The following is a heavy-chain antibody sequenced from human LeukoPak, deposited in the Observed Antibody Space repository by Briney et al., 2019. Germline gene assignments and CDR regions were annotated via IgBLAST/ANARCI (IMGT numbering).Heavy chain of an antibody. J-gene: IGHJ3*02. CDR2: IYPGDSDT. CDR3: ARQGCGGDCSDAFDI. CDR1: GYSFTSYW. V-gene: IGHV5-51*01. D-gene: IGHD2-21*02. Sequence: GESLKISCKGSGYSFTSYWIGWVRQMPGKGLEWMGIIYPGDSDTRYSPSFQGQVTISADKSISTAYLQWSSLKASDTAMYYCARQGCGGDCSDAFDIWGQGTMVTVSS.